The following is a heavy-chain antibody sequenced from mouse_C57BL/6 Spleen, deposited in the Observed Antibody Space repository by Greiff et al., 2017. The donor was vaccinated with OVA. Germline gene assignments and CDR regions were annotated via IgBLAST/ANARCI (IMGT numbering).Heavy chain of an antibody. Sequence: EVQLQQSGPELVKPGASVKMSCKASGYTFTDYNMHWVKQSHGKSLEWIGYINPNNGGTSYNQKFKGKATLTVNKSSSTAYMELRSLTSEDSAVYYCAITTVVATDYFDYWGQGTTLTVSS. CDR3: AITTVVATDYFDY. CDR1: GYTFTDYN. CDR2: INPNNGGT. J-gene: IGHJ2*01. D-gene: IGHD1-1*01. V-gene: IGHV1-22*01.